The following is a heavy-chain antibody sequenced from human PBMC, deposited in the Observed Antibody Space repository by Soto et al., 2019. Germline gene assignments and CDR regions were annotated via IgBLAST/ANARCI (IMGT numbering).Heavy chain of an antibody. Sequence: QVQLQESGPGLVKPSETLSLTCTVSGGSVSSGSYYWSWIRQPPGKGLEWVGYIYYSGSTNYNPSLKSRVTISVDTSKNQFSPKLSSVTAADTAVYYCARESGKYYDFWSGYYTGQDAFDIWGQGTMVTVSS. V-gene: IGHV4-61*01. D-gene: IGHD3-3*01. CDR2: IYYSGST. J-gene: IGHJ3*02. CDR1: GGSVSSGSYY. CDR3: ARESGKYYDFWSGYYTGQDAFDI.